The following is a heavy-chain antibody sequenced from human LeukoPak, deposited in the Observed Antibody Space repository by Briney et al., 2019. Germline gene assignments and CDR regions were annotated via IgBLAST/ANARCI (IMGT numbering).Heavy chain of an antibody. CDR3: ARDIVVVVAAPSLNWFDP. CDR1: GGTFSSYA. Sequence: SVKVSCKASGGTFSSYAISWVRQAPGQVLEWMGRIIPILGIANYAQKLQGRVTMTTDTSTSTAYMELRSLRSDDTAVYYCARDIVVVVAAPSLNWFDPWGQGTLVTVSS. D-gene: IGHD2-15*01. CDR2: IIPILGIA. J-gene: IGHJ5*02. V-gene: IGHV1-69*04.